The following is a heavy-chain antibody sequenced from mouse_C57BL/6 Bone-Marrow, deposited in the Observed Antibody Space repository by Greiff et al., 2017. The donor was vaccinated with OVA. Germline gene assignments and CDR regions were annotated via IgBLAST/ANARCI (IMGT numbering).Heavy chain of an antibody. D-gene: IGHD1-1*01. CDR2: LNPNNGGT. V-gene: IGHV1-26*01. CDR3: AGGDYYYGSSPYYAMDD. CDR1: GYTFTDYY. Sequence: EVQLQQSGPELVKPGASVKISCKASGYTFTDYYMNWVKQSHGKSLEWIGDLNPNNGGTSYNQKFKGKATLTVDKSSSTAYMELRSLTSEDSAVYDSAGGDYYYGSSPYYAMDDWGQGTSVTVSS. J-gene: IGHJ4*01.